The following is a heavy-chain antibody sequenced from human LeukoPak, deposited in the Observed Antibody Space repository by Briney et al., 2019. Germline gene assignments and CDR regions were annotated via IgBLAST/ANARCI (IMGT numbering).Heavy chain of an antibody. CDR1: GGSFSGYY. V-gene: IGHV4-34*01. D-gene: IGHD5-24*01. CDR2: INHNGST. Sequence: SETLSLTCAVYGGSFSGYYWSWIRQPPGKGLEWIGEINHNGSTNYNPSLKSRVTISVDTSKNQFSLKLSSVTAADTAVYYCARGRRDGYNSARGYYYYYYMDVWGKGTTVTVSS. CDR3: ARGRRDGYNSARGYYYYYYMDV. J-gene: IGHJ6*03.